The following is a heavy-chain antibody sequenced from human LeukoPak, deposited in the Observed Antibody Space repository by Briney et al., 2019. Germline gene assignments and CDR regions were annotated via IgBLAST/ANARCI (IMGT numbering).Heavy chain of an antibody. CDR2: INPSGGTT. CDR3: VRFNSGGSRFDF. V-gene: IGHV1-46*01. Sequence: ASVTVSCKASGYTFTSYSMHWVRQAPGQGLEWMGIINPSGGTTTYAQKFQSRVTMTRDTSTSTVYMELSSLRSDDTAVYYCVRFNSGGSRFDFWGQGTLVTVSS. D-gene: IGHD1-26*01. J-gene: IGHJ4*02. CDR1: GYTFTSYS.